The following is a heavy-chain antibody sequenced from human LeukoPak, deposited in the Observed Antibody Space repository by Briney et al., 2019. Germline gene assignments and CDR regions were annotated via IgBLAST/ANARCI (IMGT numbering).Heavy chain of an antibody. CDR2: IYYTGDT. CDR1: GGSISSYY. D-gene: IGHD1-1*01. CDR3: ARGFQWNPRPNGSDI. V-gene: IGHV4-59*01. J-gene: IGHJ3*02. Sequence: PSETLSLTCTVSGGSISSYYLSWTRLPPEKGLEWIGNIYYTGDTYYNPSLQSRVAILVDSSKSQFSLKLGSVIAADTAVYFCARGFQWNPRPNGSDIWGHGTMVTVSS.